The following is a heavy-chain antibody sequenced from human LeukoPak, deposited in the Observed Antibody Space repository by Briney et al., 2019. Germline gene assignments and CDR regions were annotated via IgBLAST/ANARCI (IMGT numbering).Heavy chain of an antibody. Sequence: SQTLSLTCAVSGGSINSGGYSWSWIRQPPGKGLEWIGYIYHSGSTYYNPSLKSRVTISVDTSKNQFSLKLSSVTAADTAVYYCARVTFGGVIVPPRFDYWGQGTLVTVSS. V-gene: IGHV4-30-2*01. J-gene: IGHJ4*02. CDR2: IYHSGST. CDR1: GGSINSGGYS. D-gene: IGHD3-16*02. CDR3: ARVTFGGVIVPPRFDY.